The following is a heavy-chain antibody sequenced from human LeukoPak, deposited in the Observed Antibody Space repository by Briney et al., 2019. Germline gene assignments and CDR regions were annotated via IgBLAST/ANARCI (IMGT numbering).Heavy chain of an antibody. D-gene: IGHD2-15*01. Sequence: ASVKVSCKASGYTFTGYYMHWVRQAPGQGLEWMGWINPNSGGTNYAQKFQGRVTMTRDTSISTAYMELSRLRSDDTAVYYCARGGYCSGGSCWAYYYGMDVWGQGTTVTVSS. CDR2: INPNSGGT. J-gene: IGHJ6*02. CDR3: ARGGYCSGGSCWAYYYGMDV. V-gene: IGHV1-2*02. CDR1: GYTFTGYY.